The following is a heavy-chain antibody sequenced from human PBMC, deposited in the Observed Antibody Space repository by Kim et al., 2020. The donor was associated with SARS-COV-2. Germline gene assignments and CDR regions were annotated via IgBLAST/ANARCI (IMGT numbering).Heavy chain of an antibody. CDR3: AKERVGSNSWWGPFDY. CDR2: TSYDGSAK. D-gene: IGHD6-13*01. J-gene: IGHJ4*02. V-gene: IGHV3-30*18. CDR1: GFTFSSYG. Sequence: GGSLRLSCAASGFTFSSYGMHWVRQAPAKGLEWVAVTSYDGSAKYYADSVKGRFTISRDNSKNTLYLQMNSLRAEDTAVYYCAKERVGSNSWWGPFDYWGKGTLVNVSS.